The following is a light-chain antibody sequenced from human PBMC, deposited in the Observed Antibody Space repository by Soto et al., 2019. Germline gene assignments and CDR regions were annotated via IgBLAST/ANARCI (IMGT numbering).Light chain of an antibody. Sequence: IQLTQSPSSLSASVGDRVTITCRASQGITSYLAWYQQKPGKAPKLLIYSASTLQSGVPSRLSGSGSGTDFTLTISSLQLEDFATYYSQQLNAYPLTFGGGTKV. V-gene: IGKV1-9*01. CDR1: QGITSY. CDR2: SAS. J-gene: IGKJ4*01. CDR3: QQLNAYPLT.